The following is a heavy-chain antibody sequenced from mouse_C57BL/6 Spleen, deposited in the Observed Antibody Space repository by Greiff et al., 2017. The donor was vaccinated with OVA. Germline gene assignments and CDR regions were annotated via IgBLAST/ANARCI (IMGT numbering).Heavy chain of an antibody. CDR3: ARKAGSYWYFDV. D-gene: IGHD2-2*01. CDR1: GYTFTSYW. CDR2: IDPSDSYT. V-gene: IGHV1-50*01. J-gene: IGHJ1*03. Sequence: QVQLKQPGAELVKPGASVKLSCKASGYTFTSYWMQWVKQRPGQGLEWIGEIDPSDSYTNYNQKFKGKATLTVDTSSSTAYMQLSSLTSEDSAVYYCARKAGSYWYFDVWGTGTTVTVSS.